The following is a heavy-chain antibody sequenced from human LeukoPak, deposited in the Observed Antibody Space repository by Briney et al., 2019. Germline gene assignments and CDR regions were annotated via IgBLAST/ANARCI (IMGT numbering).Heavy chain of an antibody. CDR2: ISGSAGIT. CDR3: AKDPMTTVTLIDY. D-gene: IGHD4-17*01. CDR1: GFTVSSNY. V-gene: IGHV3-23*01. Sequence: PGGSLRLSCAASGFTVSSNYMSWVRQAPGKGLEWVSGISGSAGITYYADSVKGRFTISRDDSKNTLYLQLNSLRAEDTAVYYCAKDPMTTVTLIDYWGQGTLVTVSS. J-gene: IGHJ4*02.